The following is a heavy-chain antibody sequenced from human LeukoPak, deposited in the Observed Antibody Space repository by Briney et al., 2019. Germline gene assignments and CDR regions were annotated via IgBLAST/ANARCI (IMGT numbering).Heavy chain of an antibody. Sequence: GGSLRLSCAASGFTFSSYWMNWVRQAPGKGLEWVANIKQDGSEKYYVDSAKGRFTISRDNAKKSLYLQMDSLRAEDTAVYYCARDRIYFDSATVTDYWGQGTLVTVSS. V-gene: IGHV3-7*01. D-gene: IGHD3-22*01. J-gene: IGHJ4*02. CDR3: ARDRIYFDSATVTDY. CDR1: GFTFSSYW. CDR2: IKQDGSEK.